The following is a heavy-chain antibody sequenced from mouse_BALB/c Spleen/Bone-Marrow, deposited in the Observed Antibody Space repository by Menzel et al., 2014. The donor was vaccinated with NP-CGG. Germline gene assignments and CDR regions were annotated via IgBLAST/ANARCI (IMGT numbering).Heavy chain of an antibody. CDR2: VNPNNGGT. D-gene: IGHD2-1*01. Sequence: DVKLQESGPDLVKPRASVKISCKASGYSFTGYYMHWVKQSHGKSLEWIGRVNPNNGGTSYNQKFKGKAILTVDKSSSTAYMELRSLTSEDSAVYYCARGYGNYWYFDVWGAGTTVTVSS. J-gene: IGHJ1*01. CDR1: GYSFTGYY. V-gene: IGHV1-26*01. CDR3: ARGYGNYWYFDV.